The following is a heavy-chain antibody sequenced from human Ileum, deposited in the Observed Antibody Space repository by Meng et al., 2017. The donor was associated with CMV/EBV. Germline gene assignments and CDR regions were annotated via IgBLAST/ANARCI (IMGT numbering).Heavy chain of an antibody. V-gene: IGHV4-39*01. D-gene: IGHD2-2*01. J-gene: IGHJ4*02. Sequence: SETLSLTCTVSGGSISSSSYYWGWIRQPPGKGLEWIGSIYYSGSTYYNPSLKSRVTISVDTSKNQFSLKLSSGTAADTAVYYCARLHQLHPIDYWGQGTLVTVSS. CDR2: IYYSGST. CDR3: ARLHQLHPIDY. CDR1: GGSISSSSYY.